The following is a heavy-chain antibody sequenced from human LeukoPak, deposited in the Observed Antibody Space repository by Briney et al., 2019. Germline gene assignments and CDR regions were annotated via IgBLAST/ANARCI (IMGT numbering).Heavy chain of an antibody. CDR3: ARDRYGMDV. V-gene: IGHV3-11*01. CDR1: GFTFSDSY. J-gene: IGHJ6*02. Sequence: GGSLRLSCAASGFTFSDSYMSWIRQAPGKGLEWVSYISSGSGSTIYYADSVKGRFTISRDNAKNSLYLQMNSLRAEDTAVYYCARDRYGMDVWGQGTTVTVSS. CDR2: ISSGSGSTI.